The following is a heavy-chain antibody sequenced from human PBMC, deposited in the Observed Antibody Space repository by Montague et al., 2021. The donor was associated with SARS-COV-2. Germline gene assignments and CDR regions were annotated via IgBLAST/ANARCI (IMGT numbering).Heavy chain of an antibody. Sequence: PAQVKPTQTLTLTCTFSGFSLSTPNVGVAWIRQPPGKALEWLAVIYSNGDKRYSPSLQRRLTITKDTSRNQVVLSLTNVDPLDTATYYCAHLIRYYDIFTGIPFDDWGQGTQVTVSS. J-gene: IGHJ4*02. CDR3: AHLIRYYDIFTGIPFDD. CDR1: GFSLSTPNVG. CDR2: IYSNGDK. D-gene: IGHD3-9*01. V-gene: IGHV2-5*01.